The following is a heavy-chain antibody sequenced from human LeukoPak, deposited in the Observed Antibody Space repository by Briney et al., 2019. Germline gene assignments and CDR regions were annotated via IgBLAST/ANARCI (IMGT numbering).Heavy chain of an antibody. CDR2: ISYSGTT. V-gene: IGHV4-39*01. J-gene: IGHJ1*01. CDR1: GGSISSNSYY. Sequence: SETLSLTCTVSGGSISSNSYYWGWIRQPPGKGLEWIGSISYSGTTYYSPSLKSRVTISVDTSKNQFSLRLSSVTAADTAVYYCASFNYRDGYNYADFQHWGQGTLVTVSS. D-gene: IGHD5-24*01. CDR3: ASFNYRDGYNYADFQH.